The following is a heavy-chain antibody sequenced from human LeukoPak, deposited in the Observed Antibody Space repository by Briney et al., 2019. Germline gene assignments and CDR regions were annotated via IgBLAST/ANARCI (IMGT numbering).Heavy chain of an antibody. D-gene: IGHD2-8*02. CDR3: SQGWSMATLDV. CDR1: GGTFSSYA. Sequence: SVKVSCKASGGTFSSYAISWVRQAPGQGLEWMGGIIPIFGTANYAQKFQGRVTITADESTSTAYMELSSLRSEDAAVYYCSQGWSMATLDVWGQGTTVTVSS. CDR2: IIPIFGTA. J-gene: IGHJ6*02. V-gene: IGHV1-69*13.